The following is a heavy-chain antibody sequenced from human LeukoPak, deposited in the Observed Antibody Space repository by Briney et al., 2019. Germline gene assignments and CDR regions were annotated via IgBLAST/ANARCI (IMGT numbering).Heavy chain of an antibody. V-gene: IGHV1-18*01. CDR2: ISAYNGNT. J-gene: IGHJ5*02. Sequence: GASVKVSCKASGYTFTSYGIRWVRRAPGQGLEWMGWISAYNGNTNYAQKLQGRVTMTTDTSTSTAYMELRSLRSDDTAVYYCAREAGIDYYGSGSRGWFDPWGQGTLVTVSS. CDR1: GYTFTSYG. CDR3: AREAGIDYYGSGSRGWFDP. D-gene: IGHD3-10*01.